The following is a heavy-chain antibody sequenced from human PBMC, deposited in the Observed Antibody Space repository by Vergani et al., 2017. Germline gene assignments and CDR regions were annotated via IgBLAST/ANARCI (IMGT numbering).Heavy chain of an antibody. CDR2: IYNSGNG. CDR1: GDSIISRSYY. D-gene: IGHD3-16*01. Sequence: QMQLQESGPGLVKASETLSLTCTVSGDSIISRSYYWGWIRQPPGKGLEWIGSIYNSGNGDSSSSLKSRVTMSADTSKNRFSLRLTSVTAADTAVYYCASGKYYSDSTSHFRRWYFDVWGRGTLVTVPS. CDR3: ASGKYYSDSTSHFRRWYFDV. J-gene: IGHJ2*01. V-gene: IGHV4-39*01.